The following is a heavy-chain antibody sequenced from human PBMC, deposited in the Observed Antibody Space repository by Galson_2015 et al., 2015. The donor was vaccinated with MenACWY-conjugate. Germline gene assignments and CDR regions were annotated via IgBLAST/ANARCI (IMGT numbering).Heavy chain of an antibody. D-gene: IGHD2-2*01. J-gene: IGHJ6*02. CDR2: IWYDGSNK. Sequence: SLRLSCAASGFTFSSYGMHWVRQAPGKGLEWVAVIWYDGSNKYYADSVKGRFTISRDNSKNTLYLQMNSLRAEDTAVYYCAREGYCSGTSCKNHGMDVWGQGTTVTVSS. V-gene: IGHV3-33*01. CDR1: GFTFSSYG. CDR3: AREGYCSGTSCKNHGMDV.